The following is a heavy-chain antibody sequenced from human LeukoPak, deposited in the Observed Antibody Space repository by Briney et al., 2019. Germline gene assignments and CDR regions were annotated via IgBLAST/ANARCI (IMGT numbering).Heavy chain of an antibody. D-gene: IGHD4-23*01. Sequence: GASVKVSCKASGYTFTSNYMHWVRQAPGQGLEWMGLINPSGTSTIYAERFQGRIIMTRDMSTTTDYMEPSSLRSEDTAVYYCARDNSIGGRGWWFDPWGQGTLVTVSS. J-gene: IGHJ5*02. CDR2: INPSGTST. V-gene: IGHV1-46*01. CDR3: ARDNSIGGRGWWFDP. CDR1: GYTFTSNY.